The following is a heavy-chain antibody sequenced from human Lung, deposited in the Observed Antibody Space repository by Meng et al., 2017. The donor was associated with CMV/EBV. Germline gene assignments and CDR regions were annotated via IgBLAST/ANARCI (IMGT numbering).Heavy chain of an antibody. J-gene: IGHJ6*02. Sequence: SXTLSLXCAVYGGSFSGYYWSWIRQPPGKGLEWIGEINHSGSTNYNPSPKSRVTISVDTSKNQFSLKLSSVTAADTAVYYCARSNIVVVVAATLGYYYYGMDVWXQGTTVTVSS. V-gene: IGHV4-34*01. D-gene: IGHD2-15*01. CDR3: ARSNIVVVVAATLGYYYYGMDV. CDR1: GGSFSGYY. CDR2: INHSGST.